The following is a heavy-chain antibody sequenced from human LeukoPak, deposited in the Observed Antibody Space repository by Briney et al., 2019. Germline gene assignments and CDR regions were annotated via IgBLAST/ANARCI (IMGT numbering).Heavy chain of an antibody. CDR3: AREQGYYSVPGY. V-gene: IGHV3-74*01. J-gene: IGHJ4*02. Sequence: HPGGSLRLSCAASGFTFSSYWMHWVRQAPGKGPVWVARIRNDGSSTDYADSVKGRFTISRDNAKNTLYLQMNSLRAEDTAVYCCAREQGYYSVPGYWGQGTLVTVSS. D-gene: IGHD3-22*01. CDR1: GFTFSSYW. CDR2: IRNDGSST.